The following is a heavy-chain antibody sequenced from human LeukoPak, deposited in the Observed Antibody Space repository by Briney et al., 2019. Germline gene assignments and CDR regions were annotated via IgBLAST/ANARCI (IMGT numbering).Heavy chain of an antibody. D-gene: IGHD6-13*01. Sequence: SETLSLTSTVSGYSISTGYYWDWIRLPPGKGLEWIGTFYHSGSTYYNPSLKSRVTISIDTSKNQFSLKLSSVTAADTAVYYCGKVSSSWLLRYYFDHWGQGTLVTVSS. CDR1: GYSISTGYY. J-gene: IGHJ4*02. CDR3: GKVSSSWLLRYYFDH. CDR2: FYHSGST. V-gene: IGHV4-38-2*02.